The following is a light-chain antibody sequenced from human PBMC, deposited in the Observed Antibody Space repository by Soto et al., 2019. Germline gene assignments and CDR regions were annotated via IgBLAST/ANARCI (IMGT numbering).Light chain of an antibody. Sequence: IHMTQSPSSLSASVGYSVTITCRASQSISSYLNWYQQKPGKAPKLLIYAASSLQSGVPSRFSGSGYGTDFTLTISSLQTEDSATYYCQQSYSIPVTFGQGTKVDIK. CDR1: QSISSY. J-gene: IGKJ2*01. V-gene: IGKV1-39*01. CDR2: AAS. CDR3: QQSYSIPVT.